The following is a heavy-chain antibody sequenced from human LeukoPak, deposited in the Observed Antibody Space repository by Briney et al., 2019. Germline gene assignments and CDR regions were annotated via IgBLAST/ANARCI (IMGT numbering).Heavy chain of an antibody. Sequence: ASVKVSCEASGYTFTGYYMHWVRQAPGQGLEWMGWINPNSGSTNYAQKFQGRVTMTRDTSISTAYMELSRLRSDDTAVYYCAMEDDYSVYWGQGTLVTVSS. D-gene: IGHD2-15*01. CDR3: AMEDDYSVY. CDR2: INPNSGST. J-gene: IGHJ4*02. V-gene: IGHV1-2*02. CDR1: GYTFTGYY.